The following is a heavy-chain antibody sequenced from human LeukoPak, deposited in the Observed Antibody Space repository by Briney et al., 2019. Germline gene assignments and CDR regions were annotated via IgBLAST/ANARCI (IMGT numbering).Heavy chain of an antibody. CDR2: ISSSSSYI. V-gene: IGHV3-21*01. D-gene: IGHD3-10*01. CDR3: ARIMVRGVIIPPYFDY. J-gene: IGHJ4*02. Sequence: GGSLRLSCAASGFTFSSYSMNWVRQAPGKGLEWVSSISSSSSYIYYADSVKGRLTISRDNGKNSLYLQMNSLRAEDTAVYYCARIMVRGVIIPPYFDYWGQGTLVTVSS. CDR1: GFTFSSYS.